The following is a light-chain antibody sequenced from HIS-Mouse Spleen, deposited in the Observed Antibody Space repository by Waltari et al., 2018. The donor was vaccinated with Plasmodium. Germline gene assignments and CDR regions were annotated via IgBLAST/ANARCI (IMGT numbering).Light chain of an antibody. J-gene: IGKJ3*01. CDR1: QSVSSN. Sequence: EIVMTQSPATLSVSPGHRSPLSCRASQSVSSNLAWYQQKPGQAPRLLIYGASTRATGIPARFSGSGSGTEFTLTISSLQSEDFAVYYCQQYNNWSFTFGPGTKVDIK. V-gene: IGKV3-15*01. CDR2: GAS. CDR3: QQYNNWSFT.